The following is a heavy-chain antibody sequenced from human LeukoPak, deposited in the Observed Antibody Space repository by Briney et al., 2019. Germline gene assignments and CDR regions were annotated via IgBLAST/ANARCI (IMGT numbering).Heavy chain of an antibody. J-gene: IGHJ3*02. CDR3: ARGWTTVTTARPADSFDI. CDR2: IYTSGST. V-gene: IGHV4-61*02. CDR1: GVSSSSGSYY. D-gene: IGHD4-17*01. Sequence: SQTLSLTCTVSGVSSSSGSYYCNSIRQPAGKGLEWIGRIYTSGSTSYNPSLKSRVSISVDTSKNQFSLNLSSVTAADTAVYYCARGWTTVTTARPADSFDIWGQGTMVTVSS.